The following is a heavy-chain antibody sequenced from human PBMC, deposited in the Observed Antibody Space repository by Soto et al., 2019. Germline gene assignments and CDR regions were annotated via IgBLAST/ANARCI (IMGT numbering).Heavy chain of an antibody. CDR3: ARSPSLGSGSYVRATWFDP. Sequence: SVKVSCKASGGTFSSYAISWVRQAPGQGLEWMGGIIPIFGTANYAQKFQGRVTITADESTSTAYMELSSLRSEDTAVYYCARSPSLGSGSYVRATWFDPWGQGTLVTVSS. J-gene: IGHJ5*02. CDR2: IIPIFGTA. CDR1: GGTFSSYA. D-gene: IGHD3-10*01. V-gene: IGHV1-69*13.